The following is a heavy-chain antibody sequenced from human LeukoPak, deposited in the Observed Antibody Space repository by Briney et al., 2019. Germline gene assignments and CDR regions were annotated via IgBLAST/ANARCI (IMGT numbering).Heavy chain of an antibody. CDR1: RGTLSRYA. CDR3: ARDRDDIAAGYFDY. CDR2: IIPIFGTA. V-gene: IGHV1-69*13. D-gene: IGHD6-13*01. Sequence: SVKVSCKGSRGTLSRYAISWGRQGPGQRAEWVGGIIPIFGTANYAQKFQGRVTITADESTSTAYMELSSLRSEDTAVYYCARDRDDIAAGYFDYWGQGTLVTVSS. J-gene: IGHJ4*02.